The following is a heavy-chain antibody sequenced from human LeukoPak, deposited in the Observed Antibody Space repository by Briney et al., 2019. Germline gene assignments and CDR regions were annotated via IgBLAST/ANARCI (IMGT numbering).Heavy chain of an antibody. V-gene: IGHV5-51*01. CDR1: GYRFPSHW. J-gene: IGHJ6*02. Sequence: GESLKISCKGSGYRFPSHWIGWVRQMPGKGLEWMGFIYPGDSDTRYSPSFQGQVTISADQSISTAFLQWSSLKASDTAMYYCARHLDYSNTPMTYYYGMDVWGQGTTVTVSS. CDR3: ARHLDYSNTPMTYYYGMDV. CDR2: IYPGDSDT. D-gene: IGHD4-11*01.